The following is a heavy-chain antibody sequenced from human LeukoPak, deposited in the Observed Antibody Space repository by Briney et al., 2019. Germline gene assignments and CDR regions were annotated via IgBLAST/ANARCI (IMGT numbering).Heavy chain of an antibody. CDR2: IYYSGST. D-gene: IGHD6-13*01. V-gene: IGHV4-59*01. J-gene: IGHJ4*02. CDR3: ASAFGYIGFGY. CDR1: GGSISSYY. Sequence: SETLSLTCTVSGGSISSYYWSWIRQPPGKGLEWIGYIYYSGSTNYNPSLKSRVTISVDTSKNQFSLKLSSVTAAGTAVYYCASAFGYIGFGYWGQGTLVTASS.